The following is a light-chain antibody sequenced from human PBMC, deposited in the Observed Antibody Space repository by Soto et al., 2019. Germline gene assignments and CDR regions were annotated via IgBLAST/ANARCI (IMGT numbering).Light chain of an antibody. Sequence: QSVLTQPPSVSGAPGQRVSISCTGSSSNIGAGYDVHWYEHLPGTAPKLLIYQNNKRPSGVPDRFAGSKSGTSASLAITGLHAEDEADYYCQSYDSSLRAVVFGGGTKLTVL. CDR3: QSYDSSLRAVV. V-gene: IGLV1-40*01. CDR2: QNN. CDR1: SSNIGAGYD. J-gene: IGLJ2*01.